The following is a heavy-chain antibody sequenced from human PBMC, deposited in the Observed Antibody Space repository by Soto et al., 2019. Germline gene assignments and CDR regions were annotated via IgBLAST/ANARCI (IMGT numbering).Heavy chain of an antibody. CDR1: GYTFTNYG. V-gene: IGHV1-18*01. CDR3: ARGGSSWSAEYFQY. D-gene: IGHD6-13*01. J-gene: IGHJ1*01. Sequence: QVHLVQSGAEVKKLGASVKVSCKASGYTFTNYGISWVRQAPGQGLEWMGWISAYNGNTNYAQKLQGRVTMTTDTSASTAYMELRSLRSDATAVYYGARGGSSWSAEYFQYWGQGTLVTVSS. CDR2: ISAYNGNT.